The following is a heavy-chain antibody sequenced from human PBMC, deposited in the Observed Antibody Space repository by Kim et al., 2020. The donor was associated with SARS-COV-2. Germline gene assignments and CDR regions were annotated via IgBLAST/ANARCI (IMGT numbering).Heavy chain of an antibody. V-gene: IGHV3-23*01. Sequence: GGSLRLSCAASGFTFSSYAMSWVRQAPGKGLEWVSAISGSGGSTYYADSVKGRFTISRDNSKNTLYLQMNSLRAEDTAVYYCAKDTVGDYGARYLDYWGQGTLVTVSS. CDR3: AKDTVGDYGARYLDY. D-gene: IGHD4-17*01. CDR2: ISGSGGST. J-gene: IGHJ4*02. CDR1: GFTFSSYA.